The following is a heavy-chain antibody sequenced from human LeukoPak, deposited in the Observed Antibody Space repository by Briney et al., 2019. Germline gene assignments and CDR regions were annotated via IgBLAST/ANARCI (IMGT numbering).Heavy chain of an antibody. Sequence: GGSLRLSCAASGFTFSTYDMHWVRQATGKGLEWVSAIGIAGDTYYLGSVKGRFTISRENAKKSLYLQMNSLRAEDTAVYYCARVDYYDSSDFYYFDYWGQGTLVTVSS. D-gene: IGHD3-22*01. CDR3: ARVDYYDSSDFYYFDY. J-gene: IGHJ4*02. V-gene: IGHV3-13*01. CDR2: IGIAGDT. CDR1: GFTFSTYD.